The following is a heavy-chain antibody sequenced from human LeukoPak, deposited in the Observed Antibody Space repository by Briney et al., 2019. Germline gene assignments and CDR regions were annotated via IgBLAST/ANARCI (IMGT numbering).Heavy chain of an antibody. Sequence: SSVKVSCKASGGTFSSYAISWVRQAPGQGLEWMGGIIPIFGTAHYAQKFQGRVTITGDESPSTAYTELRSLRSEDTAVYYCARDTSRIRNWFDPWGQGTLVTVSS. CDR2: IIPIFGTA. J-gene: IGHJ5*02. V-gene: IGHV1-69*13. D-gene: IGHD2-15*01. CDR3: ARDTSRIRNWFDP. CDR1: GGTFSSYA.